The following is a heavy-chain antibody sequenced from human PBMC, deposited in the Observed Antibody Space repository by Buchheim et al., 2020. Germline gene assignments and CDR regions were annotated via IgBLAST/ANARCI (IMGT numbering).Heavy chain of an antibody. Sequence: QVQIQQWGAGLLKPSETLSLTCSVSGGSVSSNSFFWSWIRQPPGKGLEWIGYIYYSGNTNYDPSLKSRVTISVDTSKNQFSLNLRSVTDADTAIYYCARVHSYRLGYFEYWGQG. CDR1: GGSVSSNSFF. CDR3: ARVHSYRLGYFEY. V-gene: IGHV4-61*01. CDR2: IYYSGNT. D-gene: IGHD5-18*01. J-gene: IGHJ4*02.